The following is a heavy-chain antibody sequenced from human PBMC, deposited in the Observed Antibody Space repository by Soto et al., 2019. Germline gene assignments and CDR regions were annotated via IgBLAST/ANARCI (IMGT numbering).Heavy chain of an antibody. Sequence: PTETLSLTCAVYGGSCSGYYWSWIRQPPGKALEWIGEINHSGSTNYNPSLKSRVTISVDTSKNQFSLKLSSVTAADTAVYYCARTMVREVMNYYYYYDMDVGGQGTTVTVSS. J-gene: IGHJ6*02. D-gene: IGHD3-10*01. CDR2: INHSGST. CDR1: GGSCSGYY. V-gene: IGHV4-34*01. CDR3: ARTMVREVMNYYYYYDMDV.